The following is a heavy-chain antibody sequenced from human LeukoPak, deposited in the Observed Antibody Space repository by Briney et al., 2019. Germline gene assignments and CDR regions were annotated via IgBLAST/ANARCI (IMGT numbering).Heavy chain of an antibody. V-gene: IGHV5-51*01. CDR1: GYIFTTYW. CDR3: VYYDSTQSLFDY. D-gene: IGHD3-22*01. J-gene: IGHJ4*02. Sequence: GESLKISCKGSGYIFTTYWIGWVRQMPGKGLEWMGIIYPGDSDTRYSPSFQGQVTISADKSISTAYLQWSSLKASDTAMYYCVYYDSTQSLFDYWGQGTLVAVSS. CDR2: IYPGDSDT.